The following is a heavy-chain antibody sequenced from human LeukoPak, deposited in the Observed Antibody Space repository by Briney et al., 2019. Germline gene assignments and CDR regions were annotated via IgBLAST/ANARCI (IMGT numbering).Heavy chain of an antibody. CDR3: AAAPITGETHYYYYYYMDV. J-gene: IGHJ6*03. CDR2: INPNSGDT. V-gene: IGHV1-2*02. CDR1: GYTFTGYS. D-gene: IGHD7-27*01. Sequence: ASVKVSCKASGYTFTGYSMHWVRQAPGHGLEWMGWINPNSGDTHYAQKFQGRVTMTRDTSISTAYMELSKLTSDDTALYYCAAAPITGETHYYYYYYMDVWGKGTAVTVSS.